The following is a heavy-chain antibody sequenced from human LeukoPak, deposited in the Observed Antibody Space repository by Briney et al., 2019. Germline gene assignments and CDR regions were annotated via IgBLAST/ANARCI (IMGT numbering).Heavy chain of an antibody. CDR2: ISGSGGST. J-gene: IGHJ4*02. CDR3: AKENGYNYYFDY. CDR1: GFTFSTYA. Sequence: PGGSLRLSCAASGFTFSTYAMSWVRQAPGKGLEWVSAISGSGGSTNYADSVKGRFTISRDNSKNTLYLQVNSLRAEDTAVYYCAKENGYNYYFDYWGQGTLVTVSS. D-gene: IGHD5-24*01. V-gene: IGHV3-23*01.